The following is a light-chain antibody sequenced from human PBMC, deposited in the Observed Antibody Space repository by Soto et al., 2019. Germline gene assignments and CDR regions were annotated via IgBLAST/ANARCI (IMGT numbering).Light chain of an antibody. Sequence: DIVLTQSPATLSLSPGERATLSCRASQSVSSYLAWYQQKPGQAPRLLIYDASNRATGIPARFSGSGSGTDFTLTISSLGPEDSAVYSCHQRINWPRTFGQGTKLEIK. V-gene: IGKV3-11*01. J-gene: IGKJ2*01. CDR1: QSVSSY. CDR2: DAS. CDR3: HQRINWPRT.